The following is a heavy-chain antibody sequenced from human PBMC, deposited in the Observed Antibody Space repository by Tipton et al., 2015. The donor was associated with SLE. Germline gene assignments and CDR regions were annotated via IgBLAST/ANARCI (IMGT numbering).Heavy chain of an antibody. CDR3: ATDVGYYYYGMDV. CDR1: GFTFSSYW. D-gene: IGHD1-26*01. V-gene: IGHV3-7*01. Sequence: GSLRLSCAASGFTFSSYWMSWVRQAPGKGLEWVANIKQDGSEKYYVDSVKGRFTISRDNAKNSLYLQMNSLRAEDTAVYYCATDVGYYYYGMDVWGQGTTVTVSS. CDR2: IKQDGSEK. J-gene: IGHJ6*02.